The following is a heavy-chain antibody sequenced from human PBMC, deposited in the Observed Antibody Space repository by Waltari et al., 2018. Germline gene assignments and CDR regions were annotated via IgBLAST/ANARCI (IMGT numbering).Heavy chain of an antibody. V-gene: IGHV1-8*01. CDR3: ARGGPDSGYYGDAFDI. J-gene: IGHJ3*02. D-gene: IGHD3-22*01. CDR1: GYTFTSYD. CDR2: RNPNSGNT. Sequence: QVQLVQSGAEVKKPGASVKVSCKASGYTFTSYDINWVRQATGQGLEWMGGRNPNSGNTGYAQNCQGRVTMTRNTSISTAYMELSSLRSEDTAVYYCARGGPDSGYYGDAFDIWGQGTMVTVSS.